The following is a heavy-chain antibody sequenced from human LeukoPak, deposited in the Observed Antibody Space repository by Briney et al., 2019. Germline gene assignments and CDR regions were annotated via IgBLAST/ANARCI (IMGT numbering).Heavy chain of an antibody. CDR2: IYHTGST. Sequence: PSETLSLTCTVSGGSISTYYWSWIRQPPGKGLEWIGFIYHTGSTTYNPSLKSRVTISVDTSKKQFSLKLSSVTAADTAVYYCARFGSSGPYYFDYWGQGTLVTVSS. J-gene: IGHJ4*02. CDR1: GGSISTYY. CDR3: ARFGSSGPYYFDY. V-gene: IGHV4-59*01. D-gene: IGHD6-6*01.